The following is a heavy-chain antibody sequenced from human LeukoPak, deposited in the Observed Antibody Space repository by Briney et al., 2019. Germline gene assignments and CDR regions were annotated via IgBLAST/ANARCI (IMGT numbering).Heavy chain of an antibody. D-gene: IGHD2-21*01. CDR1: GASISSYY. V-gene: IGHV4-59*08. Sequence: SETLSLTCTVSGASISSYYWSWIRQPPGKGLEWIGYIYSSGTTNYNPSLKSRVTISVDTSKSQFSLKLSSVTAADTAVYYCAASSSSSIFLEYWGQGTLVTVPS. CDR3: AASSSSSIFLEY. J-gene: IGHJ4*02. CDR2: IYSSGTT.